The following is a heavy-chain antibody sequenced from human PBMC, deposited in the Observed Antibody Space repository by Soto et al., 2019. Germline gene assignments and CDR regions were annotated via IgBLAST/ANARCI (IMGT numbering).Heavy chain of an antibody. CDR3: ASNNYGGITTSYYYMDV. Sequence: ASVKVSCKASGGTFSSYTISWVRQAPGQGLEWMGRIIPILGIANYAQKFQGRVTITADKSTSTAYMELSSLRSEDTAVYYCASNNYGGITTSYYYMDVWGKGTTVTVSS. J-gene: IGHJ6*03. CDR1: GGTFSSYT. V-gene: IGHV1-69*02. CDR2: IIPILGIA. D-gene: IGHD4-17*01.